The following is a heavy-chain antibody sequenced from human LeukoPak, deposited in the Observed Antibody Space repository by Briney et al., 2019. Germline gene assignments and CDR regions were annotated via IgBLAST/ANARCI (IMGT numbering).Heavy chain of an antibody. Sequence: PGGSLRLSCAASGFSFSSYSMNWVRQAPGKGLEWVSSISSGSMHIYYADSVKGRFTISRDNAKNSVYLQMNSLRAEDTAVYYCAKVLNYDSKLIDYWGQGTPVNVPS. CDR3: AKVLNYDSKLIDY. CDR1: GFSFSSYS. J-gene: IGHJ4*02. V-gene: IGHV3-21*01. D-gene: IGHD3-22*01. CDR2: ISSGSMHI.